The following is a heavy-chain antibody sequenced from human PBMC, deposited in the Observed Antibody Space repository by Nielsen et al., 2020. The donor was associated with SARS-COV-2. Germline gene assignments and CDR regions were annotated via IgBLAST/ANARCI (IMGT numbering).Heavy chain of an antibody. V-gene: IGHV4-61*01. J-gene: IGHJ4*02. Sequence: SETLSLTCTVSGGSVSSGSYYWSWIRQPPGKGLEWIGYIYYSGSTNYNPSLKSRVTMSLDTSRNQFSLKLSSVTAADTAVYYCASCSTSCYLFDYWGQGTLVTVSS. D-gene: IGHD2-2*01. CDR2: IYYSGST. CDR1: GGSVSSGSYY. CDR3: ASCSTSCYLFDY.